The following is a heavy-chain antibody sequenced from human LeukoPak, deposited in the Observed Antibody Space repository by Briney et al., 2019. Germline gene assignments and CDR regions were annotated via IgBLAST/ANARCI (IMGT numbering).Heavy chain of an antibody. Sequence: PSETLSLTCAVYGGSFSGYYWSWIRQPPGKGLEWIGEINHSGSTNYNPSLKSRVTISVDTSKNQFSLKLSSVTAADTAVYYCARYSQSGSSLSDAFDIWGQGTMVTVSS. CDR3: ARYSQSGSSLSDAFDI. J-gene: IGHJ3*02. CDR1: GGSFSGYY. D-gene: IGHD6-6*01. CDR2: INHSGST. V-gene: IGHV4-34*01.